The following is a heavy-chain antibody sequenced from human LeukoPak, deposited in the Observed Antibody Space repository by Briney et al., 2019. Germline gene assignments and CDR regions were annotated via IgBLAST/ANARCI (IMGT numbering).Heavy chain of an antibody. CDR2: IYTSGST. D-gene: IGHD3-10*01. V-gene: IGHV4-4*07. CDR3: ARTMGLSNLGWDDAFDI. CDR1: GGSISSYY. Sequence: SETLSLTCTVSGGSISSYYWSWIRQPAGKGLEWIGRIYTSGSTNYNPSLKSRVTMSVDTSKNQFSLKLSSVTAADTAVYYCARTMGLSNLGWDDAFDIWGQGTMVTVSS. J-gene: IGHJ3*02.